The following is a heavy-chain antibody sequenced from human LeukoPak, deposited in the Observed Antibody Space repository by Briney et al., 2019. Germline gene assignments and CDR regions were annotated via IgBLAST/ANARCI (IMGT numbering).Heavy chain of an antibody. CDR3: ARDRAVAGTRHGMDV. CDR2: IYSGGST. V-gene: IGHV3-53*01. Sequence: GGSLRLSCAASGFTVSSNYMSWVRQAPGKGLEWVSVIYSGGSTYYADSVKGRFTISRHNSKNTLYLQMNSLRAEDTAVYYCARDRAVAGTRHGMDVWGQGTTVTVSS. CDR1: GFTVSSNY. J-gene: IGHJ6*02. D-gene: IGHD6-19*01.